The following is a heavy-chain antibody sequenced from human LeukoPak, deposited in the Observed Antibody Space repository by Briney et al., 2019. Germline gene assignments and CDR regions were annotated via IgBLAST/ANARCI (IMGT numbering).Heavy chain of an antibody. J-gene: IGHJ4*02. CDR2: ISSSGSTI. CDR3: ARYGSGSYRKLMRPAPDY. V-gene: IGHV3-48*03. CDR1: GFTFSSYA. Sequence: PGASLRLSCAASGFTFSSYAMTWVRQAPGKGLEWVSYISSSGSTIYYADSVKGRFTISRDNAKNSLYLQMNSLRAEDTAVYYCARYGSGSYRKLMRPAPDYWGQGTLVTVSS. D-gene: IGHD3-10*01.